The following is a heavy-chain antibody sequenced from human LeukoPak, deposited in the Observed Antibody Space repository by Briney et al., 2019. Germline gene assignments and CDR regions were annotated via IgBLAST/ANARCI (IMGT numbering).Heavy chain of an antibody. J-gene: IGHJ6*02. CDR1: GFTFSSYS. Sequence: GGSLRLSCAASGFTFSSYSMNWVRQAPGKGLEWVSYISSSSSTIYYADSVKGRFTISRDNAKNSLYLQMNSLRDEDTAVYYCARDQDGGYSGYDYPHYGMDVWGQGTTVTVSS. D-gene: IGHD5-12*01. CDR3: ARDQDGGYSGYDYPHYGMDV. CDR2: ISSSSSTI. V-gene: IGHV3-48*02.